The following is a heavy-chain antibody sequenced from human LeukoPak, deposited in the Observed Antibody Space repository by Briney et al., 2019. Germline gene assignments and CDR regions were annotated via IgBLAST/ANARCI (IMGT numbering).Heavy chain of an antibody. V-gene: IGHV4-38-2*02. D-gene: IGHD1-7*01. J-gene: IGHJ4*02. CDR2: IHSSGNT. Sequence: PSATLSLTCTVSGYSISSGYYWGWIRQPPGKRLEWVGSIHSSGNTYYSPTLKSRVTISVDTSKNQFSLNLTSVTAADTAVYYCARVTGGTTFGYWGQGTLVTVSS. CDR1: GYSISSGYY. CDR3: ARVTGGTTFGY.